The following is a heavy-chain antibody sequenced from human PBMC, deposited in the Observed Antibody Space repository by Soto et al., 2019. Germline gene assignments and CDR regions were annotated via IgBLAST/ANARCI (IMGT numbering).Heavy chain of an antibody. J-gene: IGHJ5*02. Sequence: QVQLQESGPGLVKPSETLSLICSVSGGSVSTTRYYWSWIRQPPGKGLEWLGYVYYSGSTNYNPSLKSRGTISIDTSKNQFSLNLTSVTAADTAVYYCARDRGIWSWFDPWGQGTLVTVSS. D-gene: IGHD3-10*01. CDR1: GGSVSTTRYY. CDR2: VYYSGST. CDR3: ARDRGIWSWFDP. V-gene: IGHV4-61*01.